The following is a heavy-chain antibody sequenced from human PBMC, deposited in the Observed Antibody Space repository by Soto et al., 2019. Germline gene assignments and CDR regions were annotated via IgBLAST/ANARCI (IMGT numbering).Heavy chain of an antibody. CDR2: AYHSPDT. V-gene: IGHV4-59*01. Sequence: QVQLQESGPGLVKPSETLSLTCTVSGVPIRSYFWSWIRQPPGQGLEWVGCAYHSPDTKYSPSLRTRAIVSTDQAKKQFSLRLSSVTAAYKALYCCAGATNRGVTVDYWGQGVLVTVSA. D-gene: IGHD3-10*01. CDR1: GVPIRSYF. CDR3: AGATNRGVTVDY. J-gene: IGHJ4*02.